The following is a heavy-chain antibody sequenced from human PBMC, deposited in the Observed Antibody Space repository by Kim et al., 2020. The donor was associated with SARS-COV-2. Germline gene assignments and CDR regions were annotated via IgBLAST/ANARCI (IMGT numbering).Heavy chain of an antibody. Sequence: ASVKVSCKASGYTFTGYYMHWVRQAPGQGLEWMGRINPNSGGTNYAQKFQGRVTMTRDTSISTAYMELSRLRSDDTALYYCATIAAAGTEKDYWGQGTLVTVSS. CDR3: ATIAAAGTEKDY. CDR2: INPNSGGT. D-gene: IGHD6-13*01. CDR1: GYTFTGYY. V-gene: IGHV1-2*06. J-gene: IGHJ4*02.